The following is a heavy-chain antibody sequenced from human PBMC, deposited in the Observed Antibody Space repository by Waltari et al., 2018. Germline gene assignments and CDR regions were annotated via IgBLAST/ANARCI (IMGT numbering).Heavy chain of an antibody. CDR1: GVTFSSYE. CDR3: APSWGYWGY. Sequence: EVQLVESGGGLVQPGGSLSLSCAASGVTFSSYEMHWVRQAPGTGLELVSYISSSGSTIYYADSVKGRFTISRDNAKNSLYLQMNSLRAEDTAVYYCAPSWGYWGYWGQGTLVTVSS. CDR2: ISSSGSTI. D-gene: IGHD7-27*01. J-gene: IGHJ4*02. V-gene: IGHV3-48*03.